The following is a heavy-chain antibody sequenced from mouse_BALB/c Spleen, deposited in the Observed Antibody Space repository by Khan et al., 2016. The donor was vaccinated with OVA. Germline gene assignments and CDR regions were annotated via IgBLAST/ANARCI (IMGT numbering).Heavy chain of an antibody. Sequence: QIQLVQSGPELKKPGETVKISCKASGYSFTNYGMNWVKQSPGKALKWMGWINTYTGKPTYDDYFKGRFAFSLETSASTVYLQINNLKNDATATYFCARPPYYSYSLDHWGQGTSVTVAS. CDR1: GYSFTNYG. CDR2: INTYTGKP. V-gene: IGHV9-3-1*01. D-gene: IGHD2-10*01. CDR3: ARPPYYSYSLDH. J-gene: IGHJ4*01.